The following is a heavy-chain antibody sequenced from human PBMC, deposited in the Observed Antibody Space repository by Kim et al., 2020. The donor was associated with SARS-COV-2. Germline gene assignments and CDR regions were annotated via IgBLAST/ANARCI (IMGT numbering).Heavy chain of an antibody. V-gene: IGHV4-31*03. CDR3: ATQKKYYSSSWLDY. D-gene: IGHD6-13*01. Sequence: SETLSLTCTVSGGSISSGGYYWSWIRQHPGKGLEWIGYIYYSGSTYYNPSLKSRVTISVDTSKNQFSLKLSSVTAADTAVYYCATQKKYYSSSWLDYWGQGTLLTVSS. CDR1: GGSISSGGYY. J-gene: IGHJ4*02. CDR2: IYYSGST.